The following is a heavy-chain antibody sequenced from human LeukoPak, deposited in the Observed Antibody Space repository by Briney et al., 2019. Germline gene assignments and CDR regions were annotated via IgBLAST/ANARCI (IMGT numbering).Heavy chain of an antibody. D-gene: IGHD3-22*01. V-gene: IGHV3-23*01. J-gene: IGHJ4*02. CDR2: IRGSGGST. CDR3: AIDFAYYYDSSGYGMVDY. CDR1: GFIFSSYA. Sequence: GGSLRLSCAASGFIFSSYAMSWVRQAPGKGLEWVTAIRGSGGSTYYADSVKGRFTISRDNSKNTLYLQMNSLRAEDTAVYYCAIDFAYYYDSSGYGMVDYWGQGTLVTVSS.